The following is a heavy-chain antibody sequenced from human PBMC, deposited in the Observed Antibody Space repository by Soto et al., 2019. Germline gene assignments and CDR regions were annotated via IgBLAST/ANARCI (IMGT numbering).Heavy chain of an antibody. CDR1: GYTFTSYG. CDR3: ANFVHGLYNDGHFPFRY. Sequence: QVQLVQSGAEVKKPGASVKVSCKASGYTFTSYGISWVRQAPGQGLEWMGWISANNGNTNYAQKFQGSVTMTTDTSTSTAYMDLRRLRSDDTAGSYWANFVHGLYNDGHFPFRYSGQGTLVTVSS. CDR2: ISANNGNT. D-gene: IGHD3-3*01. V-gene: IGHV1-18*01. J-gene: IGHJ4*02.